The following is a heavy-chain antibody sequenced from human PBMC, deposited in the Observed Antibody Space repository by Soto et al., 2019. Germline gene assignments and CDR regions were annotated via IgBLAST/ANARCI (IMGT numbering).Heavy chain of an antibody. CDR1: GDSINSGYSY. J-gene: IGHJ4*02. CDR2: IYYSGST. CDR3: ARVAPDLRYFDS. V-gene: IGHV4-30-4*01. Sequence: PSETLSLTCTVSGDSINSGYSYWSWVRQSPGKGLEWIGYIYYSGSTYYKPSLKSRLIISIDTPRNQFSLKLTSATAADTAVYFCARVAPDLRYFDSWGKGTLVTVSS.